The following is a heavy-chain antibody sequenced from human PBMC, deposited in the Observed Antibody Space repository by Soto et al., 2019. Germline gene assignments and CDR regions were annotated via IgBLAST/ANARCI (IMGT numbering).Heavy chain of an antibody. V-gene: IGHV3-23*01. CDR1: GFTFSGYA. J-gene: IGHJ4*02. CDR2: ISGSGDNT. Sequence: GGSLRLSCAASGFTFSGYAMSWVRQAPGKGLEWLSAISGSGDNTYYADSVKGRFTISRDNPKNTLYLQMNSLRAEDTALYYCAKNPVAGLDYWGQGALVTVSS. CDR3: AKNPVAGLDY. D-gene: IGHD6-19*01.